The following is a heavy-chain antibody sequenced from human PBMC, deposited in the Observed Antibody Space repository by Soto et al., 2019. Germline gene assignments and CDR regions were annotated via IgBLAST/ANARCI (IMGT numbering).Heavy chain of an antibody. D-gene: IGHD3-16*01. J-gene: IGHJ4*02. Sequence: GGSLRLSCAASGFTFSSYAMSWVRQAPGKGLEWVSAISGSGGSTYYADSVKGRFTISRDNSKNTLYLQMNSLRAEDTAVYYCAKEHRTPFIPGGKSPFDYWGQGTLVTVSS. CDR1: GFTFSSYA. V-gene: IGHV3-23*01. CDR3: AKEHRTPFIPGGKSPFDY. CDR2: ISGSGGST.